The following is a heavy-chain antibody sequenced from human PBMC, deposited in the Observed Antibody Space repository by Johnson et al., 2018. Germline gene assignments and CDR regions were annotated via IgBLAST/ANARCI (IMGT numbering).Heavy chain of an antibody. CDR1: GIPFRSYG. CDR3: AKKVYSTGPLWAFDM. V-gene: IGHV3-30*18. CDR2: ISYDGSNK. D-gene: IGHD1-26*01. J-gene: IGHJ3*02. Sequence: VQLLESGGGVVQPGRSLRLSCVASGIPFRSYGMHWVRQAQGKGLEWVAVISYDGSNKFYADSVKGRFTIFRDNSKNTVYMQMNSLKTEDTALYYCAKKVYSTGPLWAFDMWGQWTKVTVSS.